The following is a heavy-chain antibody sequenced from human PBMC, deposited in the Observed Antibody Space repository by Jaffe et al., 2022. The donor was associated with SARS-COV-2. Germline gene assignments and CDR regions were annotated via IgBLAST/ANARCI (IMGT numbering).Heavy chain of an antibody. D-gene: IGHD2-8*01. CDR3: AKQPTDGYCTNGVCYYYGMDV. V-gene: IGHV3-23*01. CDR2: ISGSGGST. CDR1: GFTFSSYA. Sequence: EVQLLESGGGLVQPGGSLRLSCAASGFTFSSYAMSWVRQAPGKGLEWVSAISGSGGSTYYADSVKGRFTISRDNSKNTLYLQMNSLRAEDTAVYYCAKQPTDGYCTNGVCYYYGMDVWGQGTTVTVSS. J-gene: IGHJ6*02.